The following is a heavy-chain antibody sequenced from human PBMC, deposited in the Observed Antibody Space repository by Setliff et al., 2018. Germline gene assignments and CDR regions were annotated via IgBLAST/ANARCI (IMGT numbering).Heavy chain of an antibody. CDR3: ARNPDFLQYSFDL. CDR2: INHRGST. Sequence: PSETLSLTCAAYGGTFSDYHWTWIRQSPEKGLEWIGEINHRGSTNYNPSLKSRVTISIDTSRDQFSLKLSSMTAADTALYYCARNPDFLQYSFDLWGRGTLVTVSS. J-gene: IGHJ2*01. D-gene: IGHD5-12*01. CDR1: GGTFSDYH. V-gene: IGHV4-34*01.